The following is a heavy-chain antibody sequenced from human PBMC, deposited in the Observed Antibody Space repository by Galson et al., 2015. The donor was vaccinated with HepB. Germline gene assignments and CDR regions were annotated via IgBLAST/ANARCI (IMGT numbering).Heavy chain of an antibody. J-gene: IGHJ6*02. CDR1: GGSISSGGYY. CDR2: IYYSGST. CDR3: ARAGDDYGDCDYYGMDV. V-gene: IGHV4-31*03. Sequence: TLSLTCTVSGGSISSGGYYWSWIRQHPGKGLEWIGYIYYSGSTYYNPSLKSRVTISVDTSKNQFSLKLSSVTAADTAVYYCARAGDDYGDCDYYGMDVWGQGTTVTVSS. D-gene: IGHD4-17*01.